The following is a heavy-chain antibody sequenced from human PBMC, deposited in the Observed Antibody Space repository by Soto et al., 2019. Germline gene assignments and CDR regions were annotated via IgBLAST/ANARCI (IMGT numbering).Heavy chain of an antibody. J-gene: IGHJ5*02. D-gene: IGHD3-9*01. CDR3: ARDQGFDTYYDILTGYAWFDP. CDR2: IIPIFGTA. Sequence: SVKVSCKASGGTFSSYAISWVRQAPGQGLEWMGGIIPIFGTANYAQKFQGRVTITADESTSTAYMELSSLRSEDTAVYYCARDQGFDTYYDILTGYAWFDPWGQGTLVTVSS. CDR1: GGTFSSYA. V-gene: IGHV1-69*13.